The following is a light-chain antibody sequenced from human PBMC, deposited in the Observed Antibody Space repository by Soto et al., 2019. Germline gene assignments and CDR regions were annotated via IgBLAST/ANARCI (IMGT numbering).Light chain of an antibody. Sequence: DVHLAQSPSFLSASVGDRVTITCRASQGITSYLAWYQQKPGKAPKLLIYAASTLQSGVPSRFSGSGSGTEFTLTISSLQPDDFATYYCQQYNSYSITFGQGTLLEIK. CDR3: QQYNSYSIT. CDR1: QGITSY. V-gene: IGKV1-9*01. J-gene: IGKJ5*01. CDR2: AAS.